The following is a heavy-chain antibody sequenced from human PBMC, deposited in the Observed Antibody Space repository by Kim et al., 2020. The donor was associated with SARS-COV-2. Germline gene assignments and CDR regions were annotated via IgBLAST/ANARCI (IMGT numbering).Heavy chain of an antibody. CDR2: IYPGDSDT. Sequence: GESLKISCKGSGYSFTSYWIGWVRQMPGKGLEWMGIIYPGDSDTRYSPSFQGQVTISADKSISTAYLPWSSLKASDTAMYYCARGLDYYDSSGYYHDYWGQGTLVTVSS. V-gene: IGHV5-51*01. CDR3: ARGLDYYDSSGYYHDY. J-gene: IGHJ4*02. CDR1: GYSFTSYW. D-gene: IGHD3-22*01.